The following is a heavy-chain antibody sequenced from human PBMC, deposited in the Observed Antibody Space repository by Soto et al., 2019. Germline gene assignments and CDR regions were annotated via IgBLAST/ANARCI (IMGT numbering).Heavy chain of an antibody. D-gene: IGHD3-22*01. CDR1: GFTFSSYA. CDR3: AKDLITMIVVVIGAFDI. J-gene: IGHJ3*02. CDR2: ISGSGGST. Sequence: GSLRHSCAASGFTFSSYAMSWVRQAPGKGLEWVSAISGSGGSTYYADSVKGRFTISRDNSKNTLYLQMNSLRAEDTAVYYCAKDLITMIVVVIGAFDIWGQGTMVTVSS. V-gene: IGHV3-23*01.